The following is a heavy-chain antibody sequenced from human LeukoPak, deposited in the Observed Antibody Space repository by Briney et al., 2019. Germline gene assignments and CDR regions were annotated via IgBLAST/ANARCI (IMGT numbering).Heavy chain of an antibody. D-gene: IGHD4-17*01. CDR2: ITSRSTI. J-gene: IGHJ4*02. CDR3: ARATNPYGDYYFDY. V-gene: IGHV3-69-1*01. Sequence: GGSLRLSCAASGFTFSDYYMSWLRQAPGKGLEWVSCITSRSTIYYADSVKGRFTISRDNAKNSLYLQMNSLRAEDTAVYYCARATNPYGDYYFDYWGQGTLVTVSS. CDR1: GFTFSDYY.